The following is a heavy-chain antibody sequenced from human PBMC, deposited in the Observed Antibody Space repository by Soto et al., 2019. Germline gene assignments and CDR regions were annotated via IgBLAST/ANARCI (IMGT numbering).Heavy chain of an antibody. D-gene: IGHD3-10*01. CDR3: ARGWSLWFGELYGY. CDR2: MNPNSGNT. J-gene: IGHJ4*02. Sequence: QVQLVQSGAEVKKPGASVKVSCKASGYTFTSYDINWVRQATGQGLEWMGWMNPNSGNTGYAQKFQGRLTXXRXTXXSTAYMELSSLRSEDTAVYYCARGWSLWFGELYGYWGQGTLVTVSS. V-gene: IGHV1-8*01. CDR1: GYTFTSYD.